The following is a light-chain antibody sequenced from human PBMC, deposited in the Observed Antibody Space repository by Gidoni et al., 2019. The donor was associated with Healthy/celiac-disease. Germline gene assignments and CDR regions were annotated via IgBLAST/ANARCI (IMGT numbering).Light chain of an antibody. Sequence: EIVLTQSPGTLSLSPGERATLSCRASQSVSSSYLDWYQQKPGQAPRLVIYGASSRATGIPDRFSGSGSGTDFTLTISRLEPEDFAVYYCQQYGSSPLFTFGPGTKVDIK. CDR2: GAS. J-gene: IGKJ3*01. CDR3: QQYGSSPLFT. CDR1: QSVSSSY. V-gene: IGKV3-20*01.